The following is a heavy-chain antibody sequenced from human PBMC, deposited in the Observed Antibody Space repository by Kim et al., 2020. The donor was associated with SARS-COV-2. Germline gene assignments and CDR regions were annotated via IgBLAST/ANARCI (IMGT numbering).Heavy chain of an antibody. J-gene: IGHJ4*02. V-gene: IGHV3-7*03. CDR1: GFMFSHYW. D-gene: IGHD6-6*01. CDR2: IKQDGSIK. Sequence: GGSLRLSCAASGFMFSHYWMTWVRQAPGKGLEWVANIKQDGSIKYYVDSVKGRFTFSRDNAKNSVYLQMNSLRADDTAVYYCARIGYSSSSLDYWGQGIL. CDR3: ARIGYSSSSLDY.